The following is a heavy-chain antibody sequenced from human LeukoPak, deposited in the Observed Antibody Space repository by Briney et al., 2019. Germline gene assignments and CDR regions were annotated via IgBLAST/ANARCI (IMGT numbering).Heavy chain of an antibody. CDR3: ARGLVGATMSN. D-gene: IGHD1-26*01. CDR1: GRSISSSNDY. CDR2: IYYSGTT. Sequence: DTQSLICTLSGRSISSSNDYWGWIRQPPGKGLQWIGKIYYSGTTYYNRSLKSRLTISVDTSKNQFSLMLNSVTAADTAVYYCARGLVGATMSNWGQGPLVTVSS. V-gene: IGHV4-39*01. J-gene: IGHJ4*02.